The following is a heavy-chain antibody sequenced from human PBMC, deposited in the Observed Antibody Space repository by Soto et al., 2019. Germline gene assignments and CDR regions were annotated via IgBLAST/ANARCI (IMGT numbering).Heavy chain of an antibody. V-gene: IGHV3-21*01. J-gene: IGHJ4*02. Sequence: EVQLVESGGGLVKPGESLRLSCAGSGFTFSTHSMNCVRQAPGKGLEWVSSISSDSSFIYYADSVKGRFTISRDNAKSSLYLQMNSLRAEDTAIYYCAPRSCTNGLCPLDYWGQGTLVTVSS. CDR3: APRSCTNGLCPLDY. CDR2: ISSDSSFI. D-gene: IGHD2-8*01. CDR1: GFTFSTHS.